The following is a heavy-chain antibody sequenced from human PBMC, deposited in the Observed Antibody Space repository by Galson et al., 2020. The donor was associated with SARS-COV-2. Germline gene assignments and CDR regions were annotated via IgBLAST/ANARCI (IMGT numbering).Heavy chain of an antibody. Sequence: GESLKIPWTCSGYSSIDYWIGWVRQTPGKGLEWVGMIYPGDSDTRYSPSFEGHVIISTDNSIRAAYLGWSSLQASDTATYYCARAATSISSPHFFDAWGQGTLVSVSS. CDR2: IYPGDSDT. D-gene: IGHD3-10*01. CDR3: ARAATSISSPHFFDA. CDR1: GYSSIDYW. V-gene: IGHV5-51*01. J-gene: IGHJ4*02.